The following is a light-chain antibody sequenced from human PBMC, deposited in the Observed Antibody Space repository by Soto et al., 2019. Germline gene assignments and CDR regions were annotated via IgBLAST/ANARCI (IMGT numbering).Light chain of an antibody. J-gene: IGKJ1*01. Sequence: DIQMTQSPSTLSASVGDRVTITCRASQSISYWLAWYQQKPGKAPNLLIYKASSVESRVPSRFSGSGSGTEFTITISSRQFDDFASYYCQQYNIYLTFGQGTKVEIK. V-gene: IGKV1-5*03. CDR1: QSISYW. CDR3: QQYNIYLT. CDR2: KAS.